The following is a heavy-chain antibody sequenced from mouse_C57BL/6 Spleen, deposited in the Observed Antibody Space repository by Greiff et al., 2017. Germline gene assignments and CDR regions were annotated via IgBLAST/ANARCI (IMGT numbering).Heavy chain of an antibody. V-gene: IGHV1-69*01. CDR3: ARRGLSPYAMDY. Sequence: QVQLQQPGAELVMPGASVKLSCKASGYTFTSYWMHWVKQRPGQGLEWIGEIDPSDSYTNYNQKFKGKSTLTVDKSSSTAYMQLSSLTSEDSAVYYCARRGLSPYAMDYWGQGTSVTVSS. CDR1: GYTFTSYW. CDR2: IDPSDSYT. J-gene: IGHJ4*01. D-gene: IGHD2-2*01.